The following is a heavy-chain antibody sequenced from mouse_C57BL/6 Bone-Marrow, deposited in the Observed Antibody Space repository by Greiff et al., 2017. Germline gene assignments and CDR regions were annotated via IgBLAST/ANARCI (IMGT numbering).Heavy chain of an antibody. J-gene: IGHJ4*01. CDR2: ISSGSSTI. Sequence: EVQLVESGGGLVKPGGSLKLSCAASGFTFSDSGMHWVRQAPEKGLEWVAYISSGSSTIYYADTVKGRFTISRDNAKNTLFLQMTSLRSEDTAMYYCARSPTGDAMDYWGQGTSVTVSS. D-gene: IGHD1-1*01. V-gene: IGHV5-17*01. CDR3: ARSPTGDAMDY. CDR1: GFTFSDSG.